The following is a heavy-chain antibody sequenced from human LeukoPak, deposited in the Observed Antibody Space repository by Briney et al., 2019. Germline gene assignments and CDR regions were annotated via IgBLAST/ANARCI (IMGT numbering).Heavy chain of an antibody. CDR2: ITSSGNTI. D-gene: IGHD3-9*01. Sequence: PGGALGISFAASGIVFKDYYMGWVRQAPGEGVEGVSYITSSGNTIHYADSVKGRFTISRDNALNSVYLQMNSLRPEDAAVYYCARIYSGNRYDRDIWGQGTLVTVSS. CDR3: ARIYSGNRYDRDI. CDR1: GIVFKDYY. V-gene: IGHV3-11*04. J-gene: IGHJ1*01.